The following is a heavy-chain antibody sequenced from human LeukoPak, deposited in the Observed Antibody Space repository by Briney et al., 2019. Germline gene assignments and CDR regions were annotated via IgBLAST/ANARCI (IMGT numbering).Heavy chain of an antibody. CDR1: GYTFTSYG. J-gene: IGHJ3*02. V-gene: IGHV1-18*01. D-gene: IGHD6-13*01. Sequence: ASVEVSCKASGYTFTSYGISWVRQAPGQGLEWMGWISAYNGNTNYAQKLQGRVTMTTDTSTSTAYMELRSLRSDDTAVYYCARGALANYSSSWYGPSPDDAFDIWGQGTMVTVSS. CDR2: ISAYNGNT. CDR3: ARGALANYSSSWYGPSPDDAFDI.